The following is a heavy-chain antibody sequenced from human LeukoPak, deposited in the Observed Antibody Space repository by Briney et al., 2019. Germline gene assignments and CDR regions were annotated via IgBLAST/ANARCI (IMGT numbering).Heavy chain of an antibody. CDR3: TRDPRNWNYEDYYYYYYMDV. V-gene: IGHV3-49*04. D-gene: IGHD1-7*01. Sequence: PGGSLRLSCTASGFTFGDYAMSWVRQAPGKGLEWVGFIRSKAYGGTTEYAASVKGRFTISRDDSKSIAYLQMNSLKTEDTAVYYCTRDPRNWNYEDYYYYYYMDVWGKGTTVTVSS. CDR1: GFTFGDYA. CDR2: IRSKAYGGTT. J-gene: IGHJ6*03.